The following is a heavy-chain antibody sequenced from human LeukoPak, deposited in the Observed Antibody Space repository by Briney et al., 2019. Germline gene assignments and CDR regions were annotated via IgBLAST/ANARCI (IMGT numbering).Heavy chain of an antibody. CDR3: TAERGSYYAY. V-gene: IGHV3-15*01. D-gene: IGHD5-12*01. CDR1: GFTFNNAW. CDR2: IKSKTNGGTI. J-gene: IGHJ4*02. Sequence: PGGSLRLSCAASGFTFNNAWMSWVRQAPGKGLEWVGRIKSKTNGGTIEYAAPVKGRFTISRDDSKNTVYLQMNSLRTEDTAVYYCTAERGSYYAYWGQGTLVTVSS.